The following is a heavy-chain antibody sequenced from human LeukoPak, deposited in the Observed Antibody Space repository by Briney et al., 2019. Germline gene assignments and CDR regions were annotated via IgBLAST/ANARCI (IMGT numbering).Heavy chain of an antibody. CDR1: GFTFSSYA. D-gene: IGHD3-16*02. V-gene: IGHV3-23*01. J-gene: IGHJ4*02. CDR3: AKDLTFGGVIVRSHFDY. CDR2: ISGSGGST. Sequence: GGSLRLSCAASGFTFSSYAMSWVRQAPGKGLEWASAISGSGGSTYYADSVKGRFTISRDNSKNTLYLQMNSLRAEDTAVYYCAKDLTFGGVIVRSHFDYWGQGTLVTVSS.